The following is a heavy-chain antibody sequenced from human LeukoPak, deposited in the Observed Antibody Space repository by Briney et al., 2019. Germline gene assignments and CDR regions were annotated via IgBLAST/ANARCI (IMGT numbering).Heavy chain of an antibody. CDR1: GGTFSSYA. J-gene: IGHJ6*02. Sequence: GASVKVSCKASGGTFSSYAISWVRQAPGQGLEWMGRIIPILGIANHAQKFQGRVTITADKSTSTAYMELSSLRSEDTAVYYCARDRSSGSYYYCGMDVWGQGTTVTVSS. V-gene: IGHV1-69*04. CDR2: IIPILGIA. CDR3: ARDRSSGSYYYCGMDV. D-gene: IGHD1-26*01.